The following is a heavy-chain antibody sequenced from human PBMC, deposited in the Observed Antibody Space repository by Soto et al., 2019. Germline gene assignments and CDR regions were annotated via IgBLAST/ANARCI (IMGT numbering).Heavy chain of an antibody. Sequence: SETLSLTCTVSGGSISSYYWSWIRQPPGKGLEWIGYIYYSGSTNYNPSLKSRVTISVDTSKNQFPLKLSSVTAADTAVYYCASFYGSGSYTNEDYYYYGMDVWGQGTTVTVSS. V-gene: IGHV4-59*08. D-gene: IGHD3-10*01. CDR1: GGSISSYY. CDR2: IYYSGST. J-gene: IGHJ6*02. CDR3: ASFYGSGSYTNEDYYYYGMDV.